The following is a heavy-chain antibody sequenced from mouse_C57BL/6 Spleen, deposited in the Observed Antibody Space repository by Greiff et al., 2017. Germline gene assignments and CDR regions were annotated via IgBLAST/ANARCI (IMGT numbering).Heavy chain of an antibody. J-gene: IGHJ4*01. CDR3: AGYAMDY. Sequence: EVQLQESGPELVKPGASVKISCKASGYSFTGYYMNWVKQSPEKSLEWIGEINPSTGGTTYNQKFKAKATLTVDKSSSTAYMQLKSLTSEDSAVYYYAGYAMDYWGQGTSVTVSS. V-gene: IGHV1-42*01. CDR2: INPSTGGT. CDR1: GYSFTGYY.